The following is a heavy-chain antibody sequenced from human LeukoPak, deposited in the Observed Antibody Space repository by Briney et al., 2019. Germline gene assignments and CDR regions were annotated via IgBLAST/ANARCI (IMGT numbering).Heavy chain of an antibody. V-gene: IGHV3-23*01. D-gene: IGHD6-19*01. CDR3: AKVPFSSGWPYYYYYNMDV. J-gene: IGHJ6*03. CDR1: GFTLSSYY. CDR2: ISGSGDST. Sequence: GGSLRLSCAASGFTLSSYYMNWVRQAPGKGLEWVSAISGSGDSTFYADSVKGRFTISRDNSKNTLYLQLNSLRAADTAVYYCAKVPFSSGWPYYYYYNMDVWGKGTTVTISS.